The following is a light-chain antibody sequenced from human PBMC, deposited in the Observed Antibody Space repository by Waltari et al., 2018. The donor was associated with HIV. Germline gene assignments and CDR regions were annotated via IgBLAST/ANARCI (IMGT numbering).Light chain of an antibody. V-gene: IGLV3-9*01. CDR1: SIGSKR. CDR3: QVWDKNTGI. Sequence: SYELTQPLSVSVALGQTAQVPCGGNSIGSKRVHWYKQRPGQAPVLVIYGDTNRPSGFPERISCSNSGNTATLTISSAKAGDEADYYCQVWDKNTGIFGTGTKVTVL. J-gene: IGLJ1*01. CDR2: GDT.